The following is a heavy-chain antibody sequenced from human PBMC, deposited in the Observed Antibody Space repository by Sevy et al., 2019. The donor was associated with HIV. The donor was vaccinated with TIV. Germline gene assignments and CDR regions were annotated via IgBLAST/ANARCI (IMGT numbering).Heavy chain of an antibody. V-gene: IGHV4-59*13. CDR1: GGSISSYF. J-gene: IGHJ3*01. CDR2: VYYSGTT. CDR3: ARDRSANPRAFDL. Sequence: SETLSLTCTVSGGSISSYFWTWIRQPPGKGLEWIGYVYYSGTTDYNPSLKSRVTMSVDTSKTHFSLKLTSVTAADTAVYYCARDRSANPRAFDLWGQGTMVTVSS.